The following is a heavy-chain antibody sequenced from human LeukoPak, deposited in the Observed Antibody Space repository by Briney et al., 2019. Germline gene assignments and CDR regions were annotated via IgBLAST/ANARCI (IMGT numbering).Heavy chain of an antibody. D-gene: IGHD6-13*01. CDR1: GYTFTSYY. Sequence: VASVKVSCKASGYTFTSYYMHWVRQAPGQGLEWMGIINPSGGGTSYSQKFQGRVTMTTVTSTSTLYMELSSLRSEDTAVYYCASGAAAGTFSIGYWGQGTLLTVSS. V-gene: IGHV1-46*01. CDR3: ASGAAAGTFSIGY. J-gene: IGHJ4*02. CDR2: INPSGGGT.